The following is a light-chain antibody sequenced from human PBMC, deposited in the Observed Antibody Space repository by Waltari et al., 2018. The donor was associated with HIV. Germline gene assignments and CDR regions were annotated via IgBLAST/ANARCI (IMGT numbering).Light chain of an antibody. V-gene: IGLV1-36*01. J-gene: IGLJ1*01. Sequence: SVLTQPPSVPEAPRPRITISCSGSSSNIGNNAVNWYQQVPGKEAKLPIYFDDLWPSGVSDRVSGSKSGTSASLAIRGLQSEDEADYYCAAWDDSLNGYVFGSGTKVTVL. CDR1: SSNIGNNA. CDR3: AAWDDSLNGYV. CDR2: FDD.